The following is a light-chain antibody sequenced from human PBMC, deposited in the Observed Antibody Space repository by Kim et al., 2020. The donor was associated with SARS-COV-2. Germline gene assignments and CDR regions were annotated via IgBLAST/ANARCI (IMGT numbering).Light chain of an antibody. Sequence: EIVLTQSPATLSLSPGERATLSCRASQSVSKSLGWYQQKTGQAPRLLIYDASNRATGIPARFSGSGSGTDFTLTISSLYPEDFAVYYCQQRSKWPLTFGGGTKVDI. CDR1: QSVSKS. J-gene: IGKJ4*01. V-gene: IGKV3-11*01. CDR3: QQRSKWPLT. CDR2: DAS.